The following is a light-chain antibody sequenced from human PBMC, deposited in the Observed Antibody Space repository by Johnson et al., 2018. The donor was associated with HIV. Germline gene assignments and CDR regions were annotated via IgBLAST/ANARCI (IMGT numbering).Light chain of an antibody. CDR3: GTWDSSLSGYV. V-gene: IGLV1-51*01. CDR1: SSNIGSNY. J-gene: IGLJ1*01. CDR2: DNN. Sequence: QSVLTQPPSVSAAPGQKVTISCSGSSSNIGSNYVSWYQQLPGTATKLLIYDNNKRPSGIPDRFSGSKSGTSATLGITGLQTGDEAYYYCGTWDSSLSGYVSGAGTKI.